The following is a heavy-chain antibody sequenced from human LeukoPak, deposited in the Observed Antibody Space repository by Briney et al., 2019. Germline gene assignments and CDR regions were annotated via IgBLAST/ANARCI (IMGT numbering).Heavy chain of an antibody. J-gene: IGHJ3*02. D-gene: IGHD3-16*01. CDR2: ISSSGSTI. CDR3: ARVTASDAFDI. V-gene: IGHV3-48*03. Sequence: GGSLRLSCAASGFTFSSYEMNWVRQAPGKGLEWVSYISSSGSTIYYADSVKGRFTISRDNAKNSLYLQMNSLRAEDTAVYYCARVTASDAFDIWGQGTMVTVSS. CDR1: GFTFSSYE.